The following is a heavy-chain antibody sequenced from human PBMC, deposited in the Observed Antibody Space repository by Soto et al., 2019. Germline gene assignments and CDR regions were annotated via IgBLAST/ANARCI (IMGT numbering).Heavy chain of an antibody. V-gene: IGHV3-7*05. D-gene: IGHD6-13*01. CDR2: INRDGSKK. CDR3: ARDVSPGSSSLYLDAFDI. CDR1: GFTLSAYW. J-gene: IGHJ3*02. Sequence: EVQLEESGGDLVQPGGSLRLSCAASGFTLSAYWMTWVRQAPGKGLEWVANINRDGSKKSYLDSVRGRFTISRDNVGNSLYLKMDSLRADDTALYDCARDVSPGSSSLYLDAFDIWGQGTMVTVSS.